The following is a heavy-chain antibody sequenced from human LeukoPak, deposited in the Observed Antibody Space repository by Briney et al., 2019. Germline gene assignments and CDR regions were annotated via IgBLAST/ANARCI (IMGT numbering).Heavy chain of an antibody. Sequence: SGPTLVNPTQTLTLTCTLSGYSLTTRGVGVGWIRHSPGKALEWLALIYWDDNKYYSPSLKSRLTITKDTSKNQVVLSMTIMDPVDTATYYCAHRGSGSFGWFDPWGQGTLVTVSS. CDR2: IYWDDNK. J-gene: IGHJ5*02. CDR1: GYSLTTRGVG. CDR3: AHRGSGSFGWFDP. D-gene: IGHD1-26*01. V-gene: IGHV2-5*02.